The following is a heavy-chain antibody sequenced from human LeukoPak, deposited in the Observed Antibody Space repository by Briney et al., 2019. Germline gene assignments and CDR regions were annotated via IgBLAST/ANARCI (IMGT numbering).Heavy chain of an antibody. D-gene: IGHD3-22*01. CDR2: TYYTGST. CDR1: GGSINSYY. CDR3: VGDYYDSGGDYYMLSY. Sequence: SETLSLTCTVSGGSINSYYWSWIRQPPGKGLEWIGYTYYTGSTNYNPSLKSRVTISVDTSKNQFSLKLSSVTAADTAVYYCVGDYYDSGGDYYMLSYWGQGTLVSVSS. V-gene: IGHV4-59*12. J-gene: IGHJ4*02.